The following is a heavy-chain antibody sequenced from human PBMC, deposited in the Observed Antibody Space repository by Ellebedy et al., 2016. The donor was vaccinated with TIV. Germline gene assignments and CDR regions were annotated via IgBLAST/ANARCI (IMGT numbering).Heavy chain of an antibody. J-gene: IGHJ4*02. Sequence: ASVKVSCKASGGTLISYAISWVRQAPGQGLEWMGGIISLFGTANYAQKFQGRVTITADESTSTAYMELSSVRSEDTAVYYCARVRTRYYYDSSGYHDYWGQGTLVTVSS. CDR3: ARVRTRYYYDSSGYHDY. V-gene: IGHV1-69*13. CDR1: GGTLISYA. D-gene: IGHD3-22*01. CDR2: IISLFGTA.